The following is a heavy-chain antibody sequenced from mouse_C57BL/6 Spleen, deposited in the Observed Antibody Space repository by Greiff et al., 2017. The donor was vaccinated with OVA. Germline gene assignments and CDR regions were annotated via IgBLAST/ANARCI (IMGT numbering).Heavy chain of an antibody. V-gene: IGHV5-17*01. J-gene: IGHJ3*01. Sequence: EVKLQESGGGLVKPGGSLKLSCAASGFTFSDYGMHWVRQAPEKGLEWVAYISSGSSTIYYADTVKGRFTISRDNAKNTLFLQMTSLRSEDTAMYYCGNTGFAYWGQGTLVTVSA. D-gene: IGHD2-1*01. CDR1: GFTFSDYG. CDR3: GNTGFAY. CDR2: ISSGSSTI.